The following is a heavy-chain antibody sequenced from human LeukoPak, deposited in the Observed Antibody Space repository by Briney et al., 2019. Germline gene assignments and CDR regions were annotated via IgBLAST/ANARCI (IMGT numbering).Heavy chain of an antibody. D-gene: IGHD3-22*01. V-gene: IGHV1-69*01. CDR2: IIPIFGTA. J-gene: IGHJ4*02. CDR1: GGTFSNYA. Sequence: ASVKVSCKASGGTFSNYAISWVRQAPGQGLEWMGGIIPIFGTANYAQKFQGRVTITADESTSTAYMELSSLRSEDTAVYYCARDRNYDSSGYLDYWGQGTLVTVSS. CDR3: ARDRNYDSSGYLDY.